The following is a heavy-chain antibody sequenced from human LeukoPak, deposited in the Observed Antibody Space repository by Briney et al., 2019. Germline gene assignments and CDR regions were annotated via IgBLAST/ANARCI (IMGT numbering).Heavy chain of an antibody. CDR2: INPSGGST. V-gene: IGHV1-46*01. Sequence: ASVKLSCKASGYSFTSYYMHWVRHAPGQGLEWMGIINPSGGSTSYAQKFQGRVTTTRDTSTSTVYMELRSLRSADTAVYYCPGSRPLGSSALLALDYWGQGTLVTVSS. D-gene: IGHD2-2*01. J-gene: IGHJ4*02. CDR1: GYSFTSYY. CDR3: PGSRPLGSSALLALDY.